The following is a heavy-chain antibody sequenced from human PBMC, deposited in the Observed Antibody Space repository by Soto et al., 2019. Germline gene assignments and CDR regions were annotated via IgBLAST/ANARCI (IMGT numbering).Heavy chain of an antibody. CDR2: ISSSSSYI. CDR1: GFTFSSYS. Sequence: GGSLRLSCAASGFTFSSYSMNWVRQAPGKGLEWVSSISSSSSYIYYADSVKGRFTISRDNAKNSLYLQMNSLRAEDTAVYYCARDIPTPARITMVRGADDHWGQGTLVTVSS. V-gene: IGHV3-21*01. D-gene: IGHD3-10*01. CDR3: ARDIPTPARITMVRGADDH. J-gene: IGHJ4*02.